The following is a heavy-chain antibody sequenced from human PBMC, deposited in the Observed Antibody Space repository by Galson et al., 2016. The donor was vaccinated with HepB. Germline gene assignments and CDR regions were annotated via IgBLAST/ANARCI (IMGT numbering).Heavy chain of an antibody. CDR3: AKVDRYCGGDCSPSYFDS. Sequence: SLRPSCAASGFTFSSYAMSWVRQAPGKGLEWVSGISGRGVSTYYADSVQGRFTISRANTKTTLHLQMNSLRAEDTAVYYCAKVDRYCGGDCSPSYFDSWGQGTLVTVSS. V-gene: IGHV3-23*01. CDR1: GFTFSSYA. D-gene: IGHD2-21*02. J-gene: IGHJ4*02. CDR2: ISGRGVST.